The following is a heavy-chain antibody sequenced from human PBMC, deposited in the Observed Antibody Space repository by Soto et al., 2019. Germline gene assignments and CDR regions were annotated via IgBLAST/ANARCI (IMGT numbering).Heavy chain of an antibody. J-gene: IGHJ4*02. D-gene: IGHD1-1*01. CDR3: AKDPLERGEFDY. Sequence: GGSLRLSCAASGFTFSSYAMSWVRQAPGKGLEWVSAISGSGGSTYYADSVKGRFTITRDNSKNTLYLQMNSLRAEDTAVYYCAKDPLERGEFDYWGQGTLVTVSS. V-gene: IGHV3-23*01. CDR1: GFTFSSYA. CDR2: ISGSGGST.